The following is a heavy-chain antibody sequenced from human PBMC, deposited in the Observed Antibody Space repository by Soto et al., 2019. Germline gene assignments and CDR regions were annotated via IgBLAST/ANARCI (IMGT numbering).Heavy chain of an antibody. CDR1: GASIAGGSYY. Sequence: QVQLRESGPGLVKPSQTLLLTCAVSGASIAGGSYYWSWLRQPPGKSQEWIGYIPSRGSHFYLPSLASRSTMSADTSKNQLYLQLTSVTAADTAVYYCARDQYIGYDFALWGQGTLVTVSS. CDR3: ARDQYIGYDFAL. V-gene: IGHV4-30-4*01. CDR2: IPSRGSH. J-gene: IGHJ5*02. D-gene: IGHD5-12*01.